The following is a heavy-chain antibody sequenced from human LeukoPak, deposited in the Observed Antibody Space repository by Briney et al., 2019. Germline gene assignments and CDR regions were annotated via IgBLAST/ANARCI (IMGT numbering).Heavy chain of an antibody. V-gene: IGHV1-18*04. CDR2: ISAYNGNT. CDR3: AREKRGYSYGYLDY. D-gene: IGHD5-18*01. Sequence: ASVKVSCKASGYTFTSYGISWVRQAPGQGLEWMGWISAYNGNTNYAQKLQGRVTMTTDTSTNTAYMELRSLRSDDTAVYYCAREKRGYSYGYLDYWGQGTLVTVSS. CDR1: GYTFTSYG. J-gene: IGHJ4*02.